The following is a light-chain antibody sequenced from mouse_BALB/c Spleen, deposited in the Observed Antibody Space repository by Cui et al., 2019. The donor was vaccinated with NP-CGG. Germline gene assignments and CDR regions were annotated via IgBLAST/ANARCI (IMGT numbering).Light chain of an antibody. CDR1: TGAVTTSNY. CDR2: GTN. J-gene: IGLJ1*01. Sequence: QAVVTQESALTTSPGETVTLTCRSSTGAVTTSNYANWVQEKPDHLFTGLIGGTNNRAPGVPARFSGSLIGDKAALIITGAQTEDEAIYFCALWYSNHWVFSGGTKLTVL. CDR3: ALWYSNHWV. V-gene: IGLV1*01.